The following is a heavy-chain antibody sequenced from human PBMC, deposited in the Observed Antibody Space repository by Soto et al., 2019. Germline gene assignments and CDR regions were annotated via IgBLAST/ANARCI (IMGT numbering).Heavy chain of an antibody. CDR1: GFTFSTYA. V-gene: IGHV3-30-3*01. CDR3: ARGITLPTPLDY. CDR2: ISDDGSNK. J-gene: IGHJ4*02. Sequence: GGSLRLSCSASGFTFSTYAMHWVRQAPGKGLEWVAVISDDGSNKYYADSVKGRFTISRDNSKNTLYLQMNSLRAEDTAVYYCARGITLPTPLDYWGQGTLVTVSS. D-gene: IGHD1-20*01.